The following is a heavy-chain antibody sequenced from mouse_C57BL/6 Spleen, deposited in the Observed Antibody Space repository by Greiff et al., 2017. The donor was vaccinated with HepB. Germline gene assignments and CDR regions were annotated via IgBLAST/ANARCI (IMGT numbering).Heavy chain of an antibody. CDR2: IHPNSGST. CDR1: GYTFTSYW. D-gene: IGHD1-1*01. V-gene: IGHV1-64*01. Sequence: QVQLQQPGAELVKPGASVKLSCKASGYTFTSYWMHWVKQRPGQGLEWIGMIHPNSGSTNYNEKFKSKATLTVDKSSSTAYMQLSSLTSEDSAVYYCARVYGSSYVYFDYWGQGTTLTVSS. CDR3: ARVYGSSYVYFDY. J-gene: IGHJ2*01.